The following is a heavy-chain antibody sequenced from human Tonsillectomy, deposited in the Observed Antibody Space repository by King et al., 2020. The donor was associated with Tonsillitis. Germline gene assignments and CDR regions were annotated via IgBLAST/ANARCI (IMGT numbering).Heavy chain of an antibody. Sequence: VQLQESGPGLVKPSETLSLTCTVSGGSISTYYWSWIRRPAGKGLEWIGRIYTGGSTNYNPSLKSRVTMSVDTSKNQFSLRLSSVTAADTAVYYCAREEAAGPLSYRDVWGKGTTVTVSS. CDR2: IYTGGST. CDR1: GGSISTYY. J-gene: IGHJ6*03. V-gene: IGHV4-4*07. D-gene: IGHD6-13*01. CDR3: AREEAAGPLSYRDV.